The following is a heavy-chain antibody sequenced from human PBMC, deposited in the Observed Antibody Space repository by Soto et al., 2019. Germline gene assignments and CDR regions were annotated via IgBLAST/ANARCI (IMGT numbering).Heavy chain of an antibody. D-gene: IGHD3-16*02. CDR2: INSDGSII. Sequence: EVQLVESGGGLVQPGGSLRLSCAASGFTFSTYYMHWVRQDLGKGLLWVSRINSDGSIINYADSVKGRFTISRHNDENTSYLHMNSLRVEDTAVYYCATAGNYRFDYWGQGVFVAVSS. CDR3: ATAGNYRFDY. J-gene: IGHJ4*02. V-gene: IGHV3-74*01. CDR1: GFTFSTYY.